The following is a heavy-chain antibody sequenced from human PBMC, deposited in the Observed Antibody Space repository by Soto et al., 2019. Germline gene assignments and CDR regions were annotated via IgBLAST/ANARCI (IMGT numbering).Heavy chain of an antibody. CDR1: GFTFSSSW. Sequence: GGSLRLSCAASGFTFSSSWMSWVCQAPGKGLEWVSNINSDGSEKYYVDSVKGRFTVSRDNAKNSLYLQMNSLRDEDTAVYYCARRRSSDAPFDFWGRGILVTVSS. CDR2: INSDGSEK. V-gene: IGHV3-7*02. D-gene: IGHD1-26*01. CDR3: ARRRSSDAPFDF. J-gene: IGHJ4*02.